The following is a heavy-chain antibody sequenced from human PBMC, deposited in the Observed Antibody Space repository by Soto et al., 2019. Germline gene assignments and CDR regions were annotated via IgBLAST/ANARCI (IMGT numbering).Heavy chain of an antibody. V-gene: IGHV4-31*03. CDR3: AREDYHDAFDI. J-gene: IGHJ3*02. D-gene: IGHD4-17*01. Sequence: PSETLSLTCTVSGGSISSGGYYWSWIRQHPGKGLEWIGYNYNSGSTYYNPSLKSRVTISVDTSKNQFSLKLSSVTAADTAVYYCAREDYHDAFDIWGQGTMVTVSS. CDR2: NYNSGST. CDR1: GGSISSGGYY.